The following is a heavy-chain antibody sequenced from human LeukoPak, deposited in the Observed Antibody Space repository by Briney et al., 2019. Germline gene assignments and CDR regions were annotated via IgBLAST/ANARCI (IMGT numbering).Heavy chain of an antibody. CDR2: IRYDASYK. J-gene: IGHJ3*02. CDR1: GFTFSSYG. V-gene: IGHV3-30*02. CDR3: AKVRSGWAHDAFDI. D-gene: IGHD6-19*01. Sequence: PGGSLRLSCAASGFTFSSYGMHWIRQAPGKGLEWVAFIRYDASYKYYADSVKGRFSISRDNAKNSLYLQMNSLRAEDTAVYYCAKVRSGWAHDAFDIWGQGTMVTVSS.